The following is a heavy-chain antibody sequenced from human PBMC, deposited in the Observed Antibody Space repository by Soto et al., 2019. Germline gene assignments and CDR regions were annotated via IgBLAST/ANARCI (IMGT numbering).Heavy chain of an antibody. CDR3: AKVMLLVDIYDFDY. CDR1: GCTFSSYS. Sequence: GGSLRLSCAASGCTFSSYSMSWVLQAPGKGLEWVSAISGSGGSTYYADSVKGRFTISRDNSKSTLYLQMNSLRAEDTAVYYCAKVMLLVDIYDFDYWGQGTLLNVSS. V-gene: IGHV3-23*01. CDR2: ISGSGGST. D-gene: IGHD5-12*01. J-gene: IGHJ4*02.